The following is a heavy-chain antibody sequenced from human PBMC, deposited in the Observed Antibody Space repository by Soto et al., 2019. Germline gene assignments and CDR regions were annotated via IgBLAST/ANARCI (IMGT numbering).Heavy chain of an antibody. CDR1: GVTFSSYA. Sequence: SVKVSCKASGVTFSSYAISWVRQAPGQGLEWMGGIIPIFGTANYAQKFQGRVTITADESTSTAYMELSSLRSEDTAVYYCARAYYYDSSAWESFDYWGQGTLVTVSS. D-gene: IGHD3-22*01. V-gene: IGHV1-69*13. CDR2: IIPIFGTA. CDR3: ARAYYYDSSAWESFDY. J-gene: IGHJ4*02.